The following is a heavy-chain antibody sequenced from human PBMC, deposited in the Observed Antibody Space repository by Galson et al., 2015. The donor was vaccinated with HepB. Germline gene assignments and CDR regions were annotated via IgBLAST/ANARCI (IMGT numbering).Heavy chain of an antibody. CDR2: IYYSGST. CDR3: ARGRSSPTYYYDSAGYSKYYFDY. J-gene: IGHJ4*02. V-gene: IGHV4-31*03. CDR1: GGSISSGGYY. D-gene: IGHD3-22*01. Sequence: LSLTCTVSGGSISSGGYYWSWIRQHPGKGLEWIGFIYYSGSTYYNPSLKSRVSISVDTSKNQFSLKLSSVTAADPAVYYCARGRSSPTYYYDSAGYSKYYFDYWGQGTLATVSS.